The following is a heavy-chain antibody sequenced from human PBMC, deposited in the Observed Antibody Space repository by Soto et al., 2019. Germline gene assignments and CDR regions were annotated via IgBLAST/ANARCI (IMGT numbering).Heavy chain of an antibody. V-gene: IGHV1-18*04. CDR1: GYTFTSYG. CDR3: ARQKDYYDTSGYYPPDY. Sequence: QVQLVQSGAEVKKPGASGKVSCKASGYTFTSYGISWVRQASGTGLEWMGWIRAYNGNTNYAQNLQGRVTMTTDTATSTAYMELRTLRSDDTAVYYCARQKDYYDTSGYYPPDYSGQGTLVTVSS. CDR2: IRAYNGNT. J-gene: IGHJ4*02. D-gene: IGHD3-22*01.